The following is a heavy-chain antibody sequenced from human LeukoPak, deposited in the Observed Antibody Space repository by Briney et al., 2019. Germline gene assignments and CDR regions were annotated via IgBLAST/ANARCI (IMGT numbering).Heavy chain of an antibody. Sequence: PAGGSLGLSCAASGFTFGSYAMSWVRQAPGKGLEWVSFISPNADRTSKVDSVEGRFTISRDNPRNTLYLQMNSLRDDDTAVYYCAIMHGYYDGSGYWVQWGQGTLVTVSS. V-gene: IGHV3-23*01. CDR1: GFTFGSYA. D-gene: IGHD3-22*01. CDR2: ISPNADRT. CDR3: AIMHGYYDGSGYWVQ. J-gene: IGHJ4*02.